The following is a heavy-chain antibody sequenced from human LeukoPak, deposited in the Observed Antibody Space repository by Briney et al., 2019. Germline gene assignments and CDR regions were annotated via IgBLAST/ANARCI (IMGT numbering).Heavy chain of an antibody. D-gene: IGHD2-2*01. CDR2: FDPEDGET. J-gene: IGHJ4*02. V-gene: IGHV1-24*01. CDR3: ATGTIYCSSCSDDY. CDR1: GYSLTELS. Sequence: ASVTVSCKVSGYSLTELSMHWVRQAPGKGLEWMGGFDPEDGETPIFAQKFQGRVTMTEDTSTDTAYMELSSLRSEDTAVYYCATGTIYCSSCSDDYWGQGTLVTVSS.